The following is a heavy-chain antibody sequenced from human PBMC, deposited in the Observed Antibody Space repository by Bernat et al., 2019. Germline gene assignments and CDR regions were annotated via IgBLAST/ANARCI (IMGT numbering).Heavy chain of an antibody. V-gene: IGHV1-2*04. Sequence: QVQLVQSGAEVKKPGASVKVSCKASGYTFTGYYMHWVRQAPGQGLEWMGWINPNSGGTNYAQKFQGWVTMTRDTSISTAYMELSRLRSDDTAVYYCARDAITGTFADYGMDVWGQGTTVTVS. CDR3: ARDAITGTFADYGMDV. D-gene: IGHD1/OR15-1a*01. J-gene: IGHJ6*02. CDR2: INPNSGGT. CDR1: GYTFTGYY.